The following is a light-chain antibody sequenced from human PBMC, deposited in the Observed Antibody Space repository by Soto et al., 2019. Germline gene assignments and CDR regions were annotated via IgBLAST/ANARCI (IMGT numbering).Light chain of an antibody. CDR3: SSYTSTSAVV. V-gene: IGLV2-11*01. J-gene: IGLJ3*02. CDR1: TGDVGAYNF. CDR2: DAS. Sequence: QSALTQPRSVSGSPGQSVTISCTGTTGDVGAYNFVSWYQLHPGKAPKLMIYDASKRPSGVPDRFSASKSGNTASLTISGLQAEDEADYYCSSYTSTSAVVFAGGTKVTVL.